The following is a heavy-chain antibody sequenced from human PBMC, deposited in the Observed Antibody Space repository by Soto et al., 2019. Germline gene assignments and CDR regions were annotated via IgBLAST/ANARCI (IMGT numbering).Heavy chain of an antibody. V-gene: IGHV1-69*06. CDR3: ARGGAIVVVPAAIQRYYYYYGMDV. J-gene: IGHJ6*01. CDR1: GGTFSSYA. D-gene: IGHD2-2*01. CDR2: IIPIFGTA. Sequence: QVQLVQSGAEVKKPGSSVKVSCKASGGTFSSYAISWVRQAPGQGLEWMGGIIPIFGTANYAQKFQGRVTITADKSTSTAYMELSSLRSEDTAVYYCARGGAIVVVPAAIQRYYYYYGMDVXXXXTTVTVSS.